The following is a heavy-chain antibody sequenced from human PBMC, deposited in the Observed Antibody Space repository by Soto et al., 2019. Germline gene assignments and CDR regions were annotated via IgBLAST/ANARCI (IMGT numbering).Heavy chain of an antibody. J-gene: IGHJ4*02. V-gene: IGHV3-33*01. CDR1: GFSFSSYG. Sequence: QVQLVESGGGVVQPGRSLRLSCAASGFSFSSYGMHWVRQAPGKGLEWVAIIWYDGSEKYYADFVKGRFTISRDNSKNTLFLQLNNLRVEDTAGYYCARDGGYGSGSWEDYWGQGSLVTISS. CDR2: IWYDGSEK. D-gene: IGHD3-10*01. CDR3: ARDGGYGSGSWEDY.